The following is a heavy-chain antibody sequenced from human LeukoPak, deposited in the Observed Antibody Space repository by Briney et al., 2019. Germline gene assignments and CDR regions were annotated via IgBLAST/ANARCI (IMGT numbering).Heavy chain of an antibody. CDR2: INHSGST. D-gene: IGHD2-21*02. CDR3: ARGLTNQHCLGDCSPYYFDY. J-gene: IGHJ4*02. V-gene: IGHV4-34*01. Sequence: KASETLSLTCAVYGGSFSGYYWSWIRQPPGKGLEWIGEINHSGSTNYNPSLKSRVIMSVDTSRKYVSLRLTSVTAADTAVYYCARGLTNQHCLGDCSPYYFDYWGQGTLVTVSS. CDR1: GGSFSGYY.